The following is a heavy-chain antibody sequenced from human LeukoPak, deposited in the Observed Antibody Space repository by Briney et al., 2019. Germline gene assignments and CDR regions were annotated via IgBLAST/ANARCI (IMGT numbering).Heavy chain of an antibody. CDR3: ATGITGTTLDY. Sequence: ASVKVSRKVSGYTLTELSLHLGRQAPGKGLEWMGGFDPEDGETIYAQKFQGRVTMTEDTSTDTAYMELSSLRSEDTAVYYCATGITGTTLDYWGQGTLVTVSS. CDR1: GYTLTELS. CDR2: FDPEDGET. V-gene: IGHV1-24*01. J-gene: IGHJ4*02. D-gene: IGHD1-7*01.